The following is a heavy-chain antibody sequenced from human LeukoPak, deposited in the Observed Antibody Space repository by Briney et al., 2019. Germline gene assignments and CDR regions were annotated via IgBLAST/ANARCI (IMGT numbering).Heavy chain of an antibody. V-gene: IGHV3-30*02. CDR1: GFTFSSYG. CDR2: IRYDGSNK. Sequence: GGSLRLSCAASGFTFSSYGMHWVRQAPGKGLEWVAFIRYDGSNKYYADSVKGRFTISRDNSRNTLYLQMNSLRAEDTAVYYCAKDEYSSGWYEDYFDYWGQGTLVTVSS. D-gene: IGHD6-19*01. CDR3: AKDEYSSGWYEDYFDY. J-gene: IGHJ4*02.